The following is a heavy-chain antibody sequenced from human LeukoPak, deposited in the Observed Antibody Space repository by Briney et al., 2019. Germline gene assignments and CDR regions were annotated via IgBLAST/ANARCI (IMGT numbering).Heavy chain of an antibody. Sequence: GGSLRLSCTVSGFTVSSNSMSWVRQAPGKGLEWVSFIRYDGSHTYYVDSVKGRFTISRDNSKNTVFLQMNSLRVEDTAVYYCAKPSGSGFDYWGQGTQVTVSS. V-gene: IGHV3-30*02. CDR2: IRYDGSHT. D-gene: IGHD1-26*01. J-gene: IGHJ4*02. CDR3: AKPSGSGFDY. CDR1: GFTVSSNS.